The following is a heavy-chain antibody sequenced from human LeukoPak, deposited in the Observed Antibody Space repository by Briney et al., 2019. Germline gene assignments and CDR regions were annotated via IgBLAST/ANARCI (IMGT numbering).Heavy chain of an antibody. Sequence: ASVKVSCKASGYTFTGYYIHWVRQAPGQGLEYMGWINPKSGGTNNGEKFQGRVTMTRDTSINTAYMDLSRLRSDDTAVYYCARGVEKTGSNWFDPWGQGTLVTVSS. CDR3: ARGVEKTGSNWFDP. J-gene: IGHJ5*02. V-gene: IGHV1-2*02. CDR1: GYTFTGYY. D-gene: IGHD1-1*01. CDR2: INPKSGGT.